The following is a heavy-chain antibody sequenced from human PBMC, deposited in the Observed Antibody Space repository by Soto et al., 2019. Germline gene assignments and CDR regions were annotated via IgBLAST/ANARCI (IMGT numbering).Heavy chain of an antibody. CDR3: ARVDTDMVYDY. CDR1: GYTFTGYY. D-gene: IGHD5-18*01. Sequence: SVKVSCKASGYTFTGYYMHWVPQAPGQGLEWMGWLNPNSGGTNSAQEFQGRVTMTRDTYISTAYMELSRLRSDDTAVYYCARVDTDMVYDYWGQGTLATVSS. J-gene: IGHJ4*02. V-gene: IGHV1-2*02. CDR2: LNPNSGGT.